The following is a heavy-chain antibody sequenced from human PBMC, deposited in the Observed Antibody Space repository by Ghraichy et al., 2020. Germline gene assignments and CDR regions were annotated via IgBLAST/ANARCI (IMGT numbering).Heavy chain of an antibody. Sequence: ASVKVSCKVSGYTLTELSMHWVRQAPGKGLEWMGGFYPEDGETIYAQKFQGRVTMTEDTSTDTAYMELSSLRSEDTAVYYCATECSRRAYQLLWDCTDWGQGTLVTVSS. CDR1: GYTLTELS. CDR3: ATECSRRAYQLLWDCTD. D-gene: IGHD2-2*01. CDR2: FYPEDGET. J-gene: IGHJ4*02. V-gene: IGHV1-24*01.